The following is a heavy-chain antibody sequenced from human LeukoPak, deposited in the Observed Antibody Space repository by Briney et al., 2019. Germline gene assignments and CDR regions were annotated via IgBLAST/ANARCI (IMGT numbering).Heavy chain of an antibody. J-gene: IGHJ2*01. V-gene: IGHV1-69*13. CDR3: ARDGHTYYYGSGSYYNPWYFDL. CDR2: IIPIFGTA. CDR1: EGTFSSYA. D-gene: IGHD3-10*01. Sequence: SVKVSCKASEGTFSSYAISWVRQAPGQGLEWMGGIIPIFGTANYAQKFQGRVTITADESTSTAYMELSSLRSEDTAVYYCARDGHTYYYGSGSYYNPWYFDLWGRGTLVTVSS.